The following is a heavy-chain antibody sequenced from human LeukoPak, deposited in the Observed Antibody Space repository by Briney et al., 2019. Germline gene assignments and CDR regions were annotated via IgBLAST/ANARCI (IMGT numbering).Heavy chain of an antibody. CDR2: LYYAGST. V-gene: IGHV4-39*01. CDR1: GGSISTSSQY. J-gene: IGHJ3*02. D-gene: IGHD6-19*01. CDR3: ARPFYSSGWYGAFDI. Sequence: IPSETLSLTCSVSGGSISTSSQYWVWIRRTPGKGLEWIGSLYYAGSTYNNPSLESRVTISIDTSKNQFSLRLTSVTAADTAVYFCARPFYSSGWYGAFDIWGPGTMVTVSS.